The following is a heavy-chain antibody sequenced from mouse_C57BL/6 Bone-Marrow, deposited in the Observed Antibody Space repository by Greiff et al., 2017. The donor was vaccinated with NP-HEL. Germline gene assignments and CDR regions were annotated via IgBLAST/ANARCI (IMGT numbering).Heavy chain of an antibody. CDR2: IYPGDGDT. V-gene: IGHV1-80*01. Sequence: QVQLKESGAELVKPGASVKISCKASGYAFSSYWMNWVKQRPGTGLEWIGQIYPGDGDTNYNGKFKGKATLTAAKSSSTAYMQLSGLTSKGSAVYFCAEDWNYCDYWGQGTTLTVSS. CDR1: GYAFSSYW. CDR3: AEDWNYCDY. J-gene: IGHJ2*01. D-gene: IGHD4-1*01.